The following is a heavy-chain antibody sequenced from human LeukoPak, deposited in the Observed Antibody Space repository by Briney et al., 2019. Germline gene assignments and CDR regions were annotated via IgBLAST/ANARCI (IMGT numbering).Heavy chain of an antibody. D-gene: IGHD1-14*01. CDR2: MNPNSGNT. V-gene: IGHV1-8*03. Sequence: ASVKVSCKXSGYTFTSYDINWVRQATGQGLEWMGWMNPNSGNTGYAQKFQGRVSITRNNSISTAYMELSSLRSEDTAVYYCARVRIRGYNWFDPWGQGTLVTVSS. CDR3: ARVRIRGYNWFDP. CDR1: GYTFTSYD. J-gene: IGHJ5*02.